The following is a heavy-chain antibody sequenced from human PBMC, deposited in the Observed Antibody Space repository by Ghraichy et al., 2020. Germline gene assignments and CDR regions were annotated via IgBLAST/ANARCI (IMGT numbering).Heavy chain of an antibody. CDR2: IIPIFGTA. CDR3: ASPAYCGGDCYHIFDY. V-gene: IGHV1-69*06. D-gene: IGHD2-21*02. CDR1: GGTFSSYA. J-gene: IGHJ4*02. Sequence: SVKVSCKASGGTFSSYAISWVRQAPGQGHEWMGGIIPIFGTANYAQKFQGRVTITADKSTSTAYMELSSLRSEDTAVYYCASPAYCGGDCYHIFDYWGQGTLVTVSS.